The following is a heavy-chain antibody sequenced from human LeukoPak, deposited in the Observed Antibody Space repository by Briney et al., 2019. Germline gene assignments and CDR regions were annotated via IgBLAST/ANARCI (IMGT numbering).Heavy chain of an antibody. D-gene: IGHD4-17*01. Sequence: GGSLRLSCAASGFTFSSYAMSWVRQAPGKGLEWVSTISSYDDATFYADSVKGRFTISRDNSKNTLYLHMNSLRAEDTAVYYCARVGRLDYGDYLAHWGPGNRITVSS. CDR2: ISSYDDAT. CDR1: GFTFSSYA. V-gene: IGHV3-23*01. CDR3: ARVGRLDYGDYLAH. J-gene: IGHJ4*02.